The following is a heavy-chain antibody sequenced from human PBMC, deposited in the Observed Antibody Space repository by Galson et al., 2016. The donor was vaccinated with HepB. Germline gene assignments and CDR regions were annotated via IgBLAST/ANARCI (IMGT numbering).Heavy chain of an antibody. V-gene: IGHV3-23*01. Sequence: SLRLSCAASGFTFSSYAMSWVRQAPGKGLEWVSAISVVDVDTYYADSAKGRFTISRDNSRTTLYLQMNSLRAEDTALYYCAKDIQQWLVRGNDAFDIWGQGTMVTVSS. D-gene: IGHD6-19*01. CDR3: AKDIQQWLVRGNDAFDI. CDR1: GFTFSSYA. J-gene: IGHJ3*02. CDR2: ISVVDVDT.